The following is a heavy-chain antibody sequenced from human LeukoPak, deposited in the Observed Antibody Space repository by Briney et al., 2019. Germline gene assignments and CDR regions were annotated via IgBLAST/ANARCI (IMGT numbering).Heavy chain of an antibody. V-gene: IGHV3-21*01. D-gene: IGHD7-27*01. J-gene: IGHJ4*02. CDR2: ISSSSSYI. CDR1: GFTFSSYS. CDR3: ARDYTGGWNDY. Sequence: GGSLRLSCAASGFTFSSYSMNWVRQAPGKGLEWVSSISSSSSYIYYADSVKGRFTISRDNAKNSLYLQMNSLRAEDTAVYYCARDYTGGWNDYWGQGTLVIVSS.